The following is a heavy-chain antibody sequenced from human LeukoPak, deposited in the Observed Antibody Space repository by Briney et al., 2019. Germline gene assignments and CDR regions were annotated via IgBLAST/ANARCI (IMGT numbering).Heavy chain of an antibody. CDR1: GFTFSSYW. Sequence: PGGSLRLSCAASGFTFSSYWRHWVRQVPGKGLVWVSRIHGDGRTTTYADSVKGRFTISRDNAKNTLYLQMNSLRAEDTAVYYCARDNGENYHTAFDYWGQGTLVTVSS. J-gene: IGHJ4*02. V-gene: IGHV3-74*01. D-gene: IGHD2-8*01. CDR3: ARDNGENYHTAFDY. CDR2: IHGDGRTT.